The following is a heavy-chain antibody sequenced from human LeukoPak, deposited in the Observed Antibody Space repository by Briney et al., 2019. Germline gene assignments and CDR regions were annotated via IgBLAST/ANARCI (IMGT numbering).Heavy chain of an antibody. CDR2: ISWNSGSI. J-gene: IGHJ4*02. Sequence: GGSLRLSCAASGFTFDDYAMQWVRPAPGKGLEWVSGISWNSGSISYAASVKGRFHISRDNAKNSLYLQMNSPKAGDSDLYCRAKVITRGVGGTIGPSDYWGQGTLVTVSS. V-gene: IGHV3-9*01. CDR1: GFTFDDYA. D-gene: IGHD3-9*01. CDR3: AKVITRGVGGTIGPSDY.